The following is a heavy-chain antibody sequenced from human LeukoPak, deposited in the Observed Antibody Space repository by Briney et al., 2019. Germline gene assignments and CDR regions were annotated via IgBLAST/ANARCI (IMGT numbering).Heavy chain of an antibody. V-gene: IGHV1-24*01. CDR3: AAQELAYCGGDCPGWFDP. D-gene: IGHD2-21*02. CDR1: GYTLTELS. CDR2: FDPEDGET. J-gene: IGHJ5*02. Sequence: ASVKVSCEVSGYTLTELSMHWVRQAPGKGLEWMGGFDPEDGETIYAQKFQGRVTMTEDTSTDTAYMELSSLRSEDTAVYYCAAQELAYCGGDCPGWFDPWGQGTLVTVSS.